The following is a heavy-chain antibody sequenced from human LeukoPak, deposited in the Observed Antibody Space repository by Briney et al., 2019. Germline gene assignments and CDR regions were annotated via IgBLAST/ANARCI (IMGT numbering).Heavy chain of an antibody. D-gene: IGHD3-22*01. CDR1: GGSLSSGGYY. CDR2: IYHSGST. J-gene: IGHJ3*02. CDR3: ATLEPYYYDSSGQDAFDI. Sequence: SETLSLTCTVSGGSLSSGGYYWSWIRQPPGTGLEWIGYIYHSGSTYYNPSLKSRVTISVDRSKNQFSLKLSSVTAADTAVYYCATLEPYYYDSSGQDAFDIWGQGTMVTVSS. V-gene: IGHV4-30-2*01.